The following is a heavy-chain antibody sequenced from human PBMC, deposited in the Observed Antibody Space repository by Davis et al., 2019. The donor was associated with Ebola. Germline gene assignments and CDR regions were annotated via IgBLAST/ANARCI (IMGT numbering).Heavy chain of an antibody. CDR1: GGTFSSYA. CDR2: IIPILGIA. V-gene: IGHV1-69*04. D-gene: IGHD7-27*01. J-gene: IGHJ6*02. CDR3: SVGILDYYYGMDL. Sequence: SVKVSCKASGGTFSSYAISWVRQAPGQGLEWMGRIIPILGIANYAQKFQGRVIMTEDTPTDTAYMELSSLRSEDTAVYFCSVGILDYYYGMDLWGQGTTVTVSS.